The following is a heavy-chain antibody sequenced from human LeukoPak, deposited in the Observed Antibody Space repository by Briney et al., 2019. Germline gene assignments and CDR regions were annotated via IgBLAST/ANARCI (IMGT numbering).Heavy chain of an antibody. D-gene: IGHD3-10*01. V-gene: IGHV1-2*06. Sequence: ASVKVSCKASGYTFTGYYMHWVRQAPGQGLEWMGRINPNSGGTNYAQKFQGRVTMTRDTSISTAYMELSRLRSDDTAVYYCARAGARITMVRGVIIPPYYWGQGTLVTVSS. CDR3: ARAGARITMVRGVIIPPYY. J-gene: IGHJ4*02. CDR1: GYTFTGYY. CDR2: INPNSGGT.